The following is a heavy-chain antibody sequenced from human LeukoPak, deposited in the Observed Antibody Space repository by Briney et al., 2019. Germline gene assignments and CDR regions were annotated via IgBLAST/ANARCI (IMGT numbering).Heavy chain of an antibody. CDR2: IYGGGGS. Sequence: PSETLSLTCTVSGDSISSGSYYWSWLRQPAGQGLEWIGRIYGGGGSNYNPSLKSRVNISIDKPKNQFSLKMTSVTAPDTAVNYCESWPLYYGKSGYDYWGQGTLVTVSS. D-gene: IGHD2-8*01. CDR3: ESWPLYYGKSGYDY. V-gene: IGHV4-61*02. J-gene: IGHJ4*02. CDR1: GDSISSGSYY.